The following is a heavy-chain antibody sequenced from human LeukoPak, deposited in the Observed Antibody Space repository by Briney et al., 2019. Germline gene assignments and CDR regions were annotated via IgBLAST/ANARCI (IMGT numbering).Heavy chain of an antibody. CDR2: ISYDGSNK. V-gene: IGHV3-30-3*01. CDR3: ARAGDFSFKD. CDR1: GFTFSSYA. J-gene: IGHJ4*02. D-gene: IGHD3-3*01. Sequence: PGRSLRLSCAASGFTFSSYAMHWVRQAPGKGLEWVAVISYDGSNKYYADSVKGRFTISRDNAENSLYLQMNSLRAEDTAVYYCARAGDFSFKDWGQGTLVTVSS.